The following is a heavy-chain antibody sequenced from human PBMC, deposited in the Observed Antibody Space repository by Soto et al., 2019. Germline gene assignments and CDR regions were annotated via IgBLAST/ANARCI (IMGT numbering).Heavy chain of an antibody. CDR2: IFYTGTT. CDR1: GGSINYNSYY. D-gene: IGHD2-2*01. V-gene: IGHV4-39*02. Sequence: TETLSLTCSVSGGSINYNSYYWGWIRQPPGKGLEWVGGIFYTGTTYYSPSLKDRVTISVDTSKNSFSLNLTSVTAADTAVYFCARLVVVAPVANAWGQGTLVTVSS. J-gene: IGHJ5*02. CDR3: ARLVVVAPVANA.